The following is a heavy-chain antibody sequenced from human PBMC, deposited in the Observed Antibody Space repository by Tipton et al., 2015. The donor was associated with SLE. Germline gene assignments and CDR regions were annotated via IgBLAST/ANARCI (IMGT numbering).Heavy chain of an antibody. J-gene: IGHJ3*02. CDR1: GGSITNHT. CDR3: ARTLGAIAHTVYDAFDI. D-gene: IGHD1-26*01. CDR2: IHYSGTT. Sequence: TLSLTCTVSGGSITNHTRNWIRHPSGKGLDWIGYIHYSGTTHDNPPLKSRFTMSVDMSKNQFSLRLTSVTAADTAVYYCARTLGAIAHTVYDAFDIWGQGKMVTVSS. V-gene: IGHV4-59*11.